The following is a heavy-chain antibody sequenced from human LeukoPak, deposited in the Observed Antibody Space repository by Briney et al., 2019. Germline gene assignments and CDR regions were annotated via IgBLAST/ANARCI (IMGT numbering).Heavy chain of an antibody. CDR3: ARGGEEDYYYYGMDV. V-gene: IGHV1-18*01. CDR1: GYTFTSYG. J-gene: IGHJ6*02. D-gene: IGHD4-17*01. CDR2: ISAYNGNT. Sequence: GASVTVSCKASGYTFTSYGISWVRQAPGQGLEWMGWISAYNGNTNYAQKLQGRVTMTTDTSTSTAYMELRSLRSDDTAVYYCARGGEEDYYYYGMDVWGQGTTVTVSS.